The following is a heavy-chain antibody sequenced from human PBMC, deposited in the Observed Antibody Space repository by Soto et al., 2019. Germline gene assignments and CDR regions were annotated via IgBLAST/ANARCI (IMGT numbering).Heavy chain of an antibody. J-gene: IGHJ4*02. V-gene: IGHV4-59*01. D-gene: IGHD3-22*01. CDR1: GGSISSYY. CDR2: IYYSGST. CDR3: ARSGGSSGYYPLVY. Sequence: SETLSLTCTVSGGSISSYYWSWIRQPPGKGLEWIGYIYYSGSTNYNPSLKSRVTISVDTSRNQFSLKLSSVTAADTAVYYCARSGGSSGYYPLVYWGQGTLVTVSS.